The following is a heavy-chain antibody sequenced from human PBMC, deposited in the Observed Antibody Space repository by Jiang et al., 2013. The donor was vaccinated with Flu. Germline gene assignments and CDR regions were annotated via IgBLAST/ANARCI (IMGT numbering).Heavy chain of an antibody. CDR1: TGSVTSGGVY. J-gene: IGHJ4*02. Sequence: GPGLVKASQTLSLTCSVSTGSVTSGGVYWSWIRQHPGKGLEWIAYIYYTGSAYYNPSLKSRVTISVDTSKNQFSLNLSSVTAADTAVYYCARYTTVGYFDYWGQGTLVTVSS. D-gene: IGHD4-23*01. V-gene: IGHV4-31*03. CDR3: ARYTTVGYFDY. CDR2: IYYTGSA.